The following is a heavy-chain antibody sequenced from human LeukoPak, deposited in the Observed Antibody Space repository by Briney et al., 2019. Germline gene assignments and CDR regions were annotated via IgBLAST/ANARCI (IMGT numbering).Heavy chain of an antibody. CDR3: VRYFTAVAPTLRLDY. D-gene: IGHD6-19*01. V-gene: IGHV3-7*03. Sequence: GRSLRLSCAASGFTFSSYWMNWVRQAPGKGQEWVATIKQDGRDKYYVDSVKGRFTISRDDAKNSLYLQMNSLRVEDTAVYHCVRYFTAVAPTLRLDYWGQGTLVTVSS. CDR2: IKQDGRDK. CDR1: GFTFSSYW. J-gene: IGHJ4*02.